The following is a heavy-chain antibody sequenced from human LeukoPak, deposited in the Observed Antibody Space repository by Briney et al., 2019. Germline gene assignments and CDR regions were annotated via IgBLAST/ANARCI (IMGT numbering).Heavy chain of an antibody. V-gene: IGHV4-59*01. D-gene: IGHD3-10*01. J-gene: IGHJ4*02. CDR2: IYYSGST. CDR3: ARDLGELLFGGFDY. Sequence: PSETLSLTCTVSGGSISSYYWSWIRQPPGKGLEWIGHIYYSGSTNYNPSLKSRSTISVDTSKNQFSLKLSSVTAADTAVYYCARDLGELLFGGFDYWGQGTLVTVSS. CDR1: GGSISSYY.